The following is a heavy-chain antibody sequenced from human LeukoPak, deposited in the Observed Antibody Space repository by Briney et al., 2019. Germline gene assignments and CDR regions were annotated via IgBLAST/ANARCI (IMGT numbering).Heavy chain of an antibody. CDR3: AKSGPLFSDYDQFLDY. J-gene: IGHJ4*02. CDR2: ISSGATI. CDR1: GFTFSNYA. Sequence: GGSLRLSCAASGFTFSNYAMNWVRQAPGKGLEWLSYISSGATIYYADSVKGRFTISRDNSKNTLYLQMNSLRAEDTAVYYCAKSGPLFSDYDQFLDYWGQGTLVTVSS. V-gene: IGHV3-48*01. D-gene: IGHD4-17*01.